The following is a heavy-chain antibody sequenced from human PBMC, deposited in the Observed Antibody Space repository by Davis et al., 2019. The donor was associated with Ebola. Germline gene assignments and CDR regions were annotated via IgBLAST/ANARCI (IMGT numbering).Heavy chain of an antibody. CDR2: IRYDGSNK. V-gene: IGHV3-30*02. CDR1: GFTFSSYG. J-gene: IGHJ6*03. CDR3: AREDIVVVPAASRVYYYYMDV. D-gene: IGHD2-2*01. Sequence: GESLKISCAASGFTFSSYGMHWVRQAPGKGLEWVAFIRYDGSNKYYADSVKGRFTISRDNSKNSLYLQMNSLKTEDTAVYYCAREDIVVVPAASRVYYYYMDVWGKGTTVTVSS.